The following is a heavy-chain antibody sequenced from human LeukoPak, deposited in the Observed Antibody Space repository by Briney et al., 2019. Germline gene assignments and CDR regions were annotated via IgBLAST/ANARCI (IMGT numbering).Heavy chain of an antibody. D-gene: IGHD2-15*01. J-gene: IGHJ2*01. Sequence: PSETLSLTCTVSSDSISSSSYYWGWIRQPPGTGLEWIGTIYYSGSTYYNPSLKSRVTISVDTSKNQFSLKLTSVPAADTAVYYCAREGLGSGRGGDFDLWGRGTLVTVSS. CDR2: IYYSGST. CDR1: SDSISSSSYY. V-gene: IGHV4-39*07. CDR3: AREGLGSGRGGDFDL.